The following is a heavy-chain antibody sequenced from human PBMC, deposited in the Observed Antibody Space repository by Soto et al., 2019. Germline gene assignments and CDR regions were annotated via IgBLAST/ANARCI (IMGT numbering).Heavy chain of an antibody. CDR3: AREKSDFWNGYTKNWFDT. CDR1: GGSISNYY. D-gene: IGHD3-3*01. V-gene: IGHV4-59*01. CDR2: IYSSGST. Sequence: SETLSLTCTVSGGSISNYYWSWIRQPPGKGLEWIGYIYSSGSTNYNPSLKSRVTISVDTSKNQFSLKLNSVTAADTAVYYCAREKSDFWNGYTKNWFDTWGQGTLVTVSS. J-gene: IGHJ5*02.